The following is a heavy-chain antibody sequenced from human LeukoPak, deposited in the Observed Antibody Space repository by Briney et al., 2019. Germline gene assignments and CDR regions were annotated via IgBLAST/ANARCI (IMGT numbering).Heavy chain of an antibody. V-gene: IGHV4-59*08. CDR3: ARTTVPTLHFDY. J-gene: IGHJ4*02. D-gene: IGHD4-17*01. CDR2: IYYSGST. Sequence: SETLSLTCTVSGGSISSYYWSWIRQPPGKGLEWIGYIYYSGSTNYNPSLKSRVTISVDTSKNQFSLKLSSVTAADTAVYYCARTTVPTLHFDYWGQGTLVTVSS. CDR1: GGSISSYY.